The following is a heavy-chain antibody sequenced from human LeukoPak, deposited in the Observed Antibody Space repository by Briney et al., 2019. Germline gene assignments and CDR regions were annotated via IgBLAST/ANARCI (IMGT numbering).Heavy chain of an antibody. CDR1: AGSINSGDYY. V-gene: IGHV4-61*02. CDR2: IYSPGT. CDR3: ARGIGTSYDSSRDAFDI. J-gene: IGHJ3*02. Sequence: SQTLSLTCTVSAGSINSGDYYWSWIRQPAGKGLEWIGRIYSPGTNYNYNPSVKSRGTISIDTSKNQFSLKLTSVTAADTAVYYCARGIGTSYDSSRDAFDIWGQGTMVTVSS. D-gene: IGHD3-22*01.